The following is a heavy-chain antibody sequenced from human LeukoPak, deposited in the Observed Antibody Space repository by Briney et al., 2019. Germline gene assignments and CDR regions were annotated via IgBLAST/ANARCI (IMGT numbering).Heavy chain of an antibody. CDR2: ISSSSSYI. D-gene: IGHD6-6*01. CDR1: GFTFSSYS. V-gene: IGHV3-21*01. J-gene: IGHJ4*02. Sequence: NPGGSLRLSCAASGFTFSSYSMNWVPQAPGKGLEWVSSISSSSSYIYYADSVQGRFTISRDNAKNSLYLQINSLRAEDTAVYYCARGSSSSYAALDYWGQGTLVTVSS. CDR3: ARGSSSSYAALDY.